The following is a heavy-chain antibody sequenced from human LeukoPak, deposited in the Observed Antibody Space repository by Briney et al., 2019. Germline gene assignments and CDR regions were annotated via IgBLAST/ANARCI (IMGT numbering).Heavy chain of an antibody. CDR3: ARDTRTMVRGKGMDV. D-gene: IGHD3-10*01. J-gene: IGHJ6*04. CDR1: GGTFSSYA. CDR2: IIPIFGTA. V-gene: IGHV1-69*06. Sequence: SVKVSCKASGGTFSSYAISWVRQAPGQGLEWMGGIIPIFGTANYAQKFQGRVTITADKSTSTAYMELSSLRSEDTAVYYCARDTRTMVRGKGMDVWGKGTRVTVSS.